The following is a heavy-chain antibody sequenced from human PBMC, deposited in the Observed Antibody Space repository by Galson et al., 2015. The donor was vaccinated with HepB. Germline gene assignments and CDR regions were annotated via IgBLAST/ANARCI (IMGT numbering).Heavy chain of an antibody. D-gene: IGHD5-12*01. CDR2: IRSKANSYAT. CDR1: GFTFSGSA. Sequence: SLRLSCAASGFTFSGSAMHWVRQASGKGLEWVGRIRSKANSYATAYAASVKGRFTISRDDSKNTAYLQMNSLKTEDTAVYYYTTCSGYDSFGPDYWGQGTLVTVSS. V-gene: IGHV3-73*01. CDR3: TTCSGYDSFGPDY. J-gene: IGHJ4*02.